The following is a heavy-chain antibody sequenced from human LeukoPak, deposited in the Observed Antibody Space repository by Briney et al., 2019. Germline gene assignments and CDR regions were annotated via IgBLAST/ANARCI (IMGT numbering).Heavy chain of an antibody. V-gene: IGHV3-48*02. CDR2: ISSSSSTI. CDR3: ARGPISNYYGSGSPGGFLLGFDY. J-gene: IGHJ4*02. Sequence: GGSLRLSCAASGLTFSSYSMNWVRQAPGKGLEWVSYISSSSSTIYYADSVKGRFTISRDNAKNSLYLQMNSLRDEDTAVYYCARGPISNYYGSGSPGGFLLGFDYWGQGTLVTVSS. D-gene: IGHD3-10*01. CDR1: GLTFSSYS.